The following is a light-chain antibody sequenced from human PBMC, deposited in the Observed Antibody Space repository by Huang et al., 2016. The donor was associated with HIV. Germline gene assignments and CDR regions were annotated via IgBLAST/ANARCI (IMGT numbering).Light chain of an antibody. Sequence: EIVTTQSPGTLSLAPGERATLSCRPSQSVSSDLAWYQHKPGQAPRLLIYGPSTRATGVPARFSGSGSGTEFTLTISSLQSDDFVVYYCQQYQDWPRTFGQGTKVEIK. J-gene: IGKJ1*01. CDR1: QSVSSD. V-gene: IGKV3-15*01. CDR3: QQYQDWPRT. CDR2: GPS.